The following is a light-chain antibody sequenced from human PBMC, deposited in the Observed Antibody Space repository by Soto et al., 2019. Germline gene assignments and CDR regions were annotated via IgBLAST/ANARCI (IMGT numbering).Light chain of an antibody. CDR3: TSYTSSSTYV. CDR2: EVN. Sequence: QSALTQPASVSGSPGQSITISCTGTSSDVGGYNYVSWYQQHPGKAPKLMIYEVNNRPSGVSNRFSGSKSGNTASLTISGRQAEDEADYYCTSYTSSSTYVFGTGTKLTVL. CDR1: SSDVGGYNY. V-gene: IGLV2-14*01. J-gene: IGLJ1*01.